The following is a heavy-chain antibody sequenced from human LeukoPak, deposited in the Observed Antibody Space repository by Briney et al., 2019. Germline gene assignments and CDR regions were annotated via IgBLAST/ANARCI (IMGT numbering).Heavy chain of an antibody. CDR2: ISPSGGTT. CDR3: GRVTLYAFDI. J-gene: IGHJ3*02. V-gene: IGHV1-46*01. Sequence: ASVKVSCKASRNTFSSYFIHWVRQAPGHELEWMGIISPSGGTTSYAQEFQGRVTMTRDTSTSTVYMELSSLRSEDTAVYYCGRVTLYAFDIWGQGTIVSVSS. CDR1: RNTFSSYF. D-gene: IGHD4-23*01.